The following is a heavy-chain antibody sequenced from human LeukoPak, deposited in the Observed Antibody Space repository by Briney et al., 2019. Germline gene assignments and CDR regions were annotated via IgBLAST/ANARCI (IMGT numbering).Heavy chain of an antibody. D-gene: IGHD3-22*01. CDR2: IIPIFGTA. J-gene: IGHJ3*02. V-gene: IGHV1-69*05. Sequence: GASVKVSCKASGGTFSSDAISWVRQAPGQGLEWMGRIIPIFGTANYAQKFQGRVTITTDESTSTAYMELSSLRSEDTAVYYCASDSSGYYTKAFDIWGQGTMVTVSS. CDR3: ASDSSGYYTKAFDI. CDR1: GGTFSSDA.